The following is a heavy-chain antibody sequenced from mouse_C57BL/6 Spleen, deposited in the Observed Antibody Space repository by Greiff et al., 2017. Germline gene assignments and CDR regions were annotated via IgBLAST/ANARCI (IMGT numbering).Heavy chain of an antibody. CDR1: GYTFTSYW. J-gene: IGHJ4*01. D-gene: IGHD2-4*01. CDR3: ASHYDYDYYAMDY. CDR2: INPSSGYT. V-gene: IGHV1-7*01. Sequence: QVQLQQSGAELAKPGASVKLSCKASGYTFTSYWMHWVKQRPGQGLEWIGYINPSSGYTKYNQKFKDKATLTADKSSSTAYMQLSSLTYEDSAVYYCASHYDYDYYAMDYWGQGTSVTVSS.